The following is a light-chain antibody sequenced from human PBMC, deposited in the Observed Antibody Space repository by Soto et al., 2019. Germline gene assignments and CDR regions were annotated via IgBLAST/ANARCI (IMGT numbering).Light chain of an antibody. CDR3: QQRTNWPLT. CDR2: DAS. Sequence: EIVLTQSPATLSFSPGERATLSCRASQSVDKYLVWYQQKPGQAPRLLIYDASSRATGIPARFSGSGSGTDFTLTINSLEPEDFAVYYCQQRTNWPLTFGVGTKLEIK. V-gene: IGKV3-11*01. J-gene: IGKJ4*01. CDR1: QSVDKY.